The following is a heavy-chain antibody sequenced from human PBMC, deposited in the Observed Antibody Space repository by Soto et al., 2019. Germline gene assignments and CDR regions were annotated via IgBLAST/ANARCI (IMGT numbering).Heavy chain of an antibody. J-gene: IGHJ4*02. CDR2: IHFSGDT. CDR3: ARGADGYKLGNY. D-gene: IGHD5-12*01. CDR1: GGSISGGGFY. V-gene: IGHV4-31*03. Sequence: QVQLQESGPGLVEPSQTLSLTCTVSGGSISGGGFYWSWIRQHPGKGLEWIGYIHFSGDTYYNPSLQSRVTIPVDTSKNPFSLQRTFLTAADTAVYFCARGADGYKLGNYWGQGTLVTVSS.